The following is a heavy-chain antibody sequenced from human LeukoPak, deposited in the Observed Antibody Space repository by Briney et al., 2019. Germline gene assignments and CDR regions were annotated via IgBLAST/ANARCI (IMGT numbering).Heavy chain of an antibody. V-gene: IGHV3-7*01. Sequence: HSGRSLRLSCAASGFTFSNHWMAWVRQTPGRGPEWVANIDEDGDVKSYAESVKGRFSVSRDNGRTSLYLQMNSLRAEDTAIYYCARHVPRGRSDFGCWGQGVPVTVS. CDR2: IDEDGDVK. J-gene: IGHJ4*02. CDR1: GFTFSNHW. D-gene: IGHD5-12*01. CDR3: ARHVPRGRSDFGC.